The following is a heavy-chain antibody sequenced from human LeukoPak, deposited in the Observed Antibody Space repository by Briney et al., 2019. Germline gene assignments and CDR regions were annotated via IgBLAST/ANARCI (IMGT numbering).Heavy chain of an antibody. CDR3: ARVVGGDSSGYYYAPKSYWYFDL. CDR1: GYTFTSYG. Sequence: ASVTVSCTASGYTFTSYGISWVRQAPGQGLEWMGWISAYNGNTNYAQKLQGRVTMTTDTSTSTAYMELRSLRSDDTAVYYCARVVGGDSSGYYYAPKSYWYFDLWGRGTLVTVSS. CDR2: ISAYNGNT. J-gene: IGHJ2*01. D-gene: IGHD3-22*01. V-gene: IGHV1-18*01.